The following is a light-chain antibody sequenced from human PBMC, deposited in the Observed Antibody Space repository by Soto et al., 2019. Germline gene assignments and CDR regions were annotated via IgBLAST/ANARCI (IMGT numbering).Light chain of an antibody. CDR1: SSNIGINF. V-gene: IGLV1-47*02. CDR3: AVWDDSLSGYV. J-gene: IGLJ1*01. CDR2: SNN. Sequence: QSALSQPPSASGTPGQRVTISCSGSSSNIGINFVYWYQQLPGAAPKLLIYSNNRRLSGVPDRFTGSRSGTSASLAIRGLQSEDEADYYCAVWDDSLSGYVFGGGTKVTVL.